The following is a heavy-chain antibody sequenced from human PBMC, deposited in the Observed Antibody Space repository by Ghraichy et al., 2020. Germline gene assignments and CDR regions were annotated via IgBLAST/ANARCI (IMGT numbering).Heavy chain of an antibody. CDR1: GFTFSSYA. J-gene: IGHJ4*02. Sequence: ETLRLSCAAPGFTFSSYAMSWVRQVPGKGLEWVSTISSSGGDTFYADSVKGRFTISRDNSKNTLYLQMNSLRAEDTAVYYCATLYGDYGDYWGQGTLVTVSS. CDR2: ISSSGGDT. D-gene: IGHD4-17*01. V-gene: IGHV3-23*01. CDR3: ATLYGDYGDY.